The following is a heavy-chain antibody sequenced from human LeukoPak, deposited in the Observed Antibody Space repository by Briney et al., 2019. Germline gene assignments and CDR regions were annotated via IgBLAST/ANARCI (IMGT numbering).Heavy chain of an antibody. CDR3: ARVFARGGEISGSYYYY. CDR2: IIPMFGIA. J-gene: IGHJ4*02. D-gene: IGHD1-26*01. CDR1: GGTFTSYA. V-gene: IGHV1-69*05. Sequence: SVKVSCKASGGTFTSYAISWVRQAPGHGLEWMGGIIPMFGIANYAQKFQGRVTITTDESTSTAYMELSSLGSEDTAMYYCARVFARGGEISGSYYYYWGQGTLVTVSS.